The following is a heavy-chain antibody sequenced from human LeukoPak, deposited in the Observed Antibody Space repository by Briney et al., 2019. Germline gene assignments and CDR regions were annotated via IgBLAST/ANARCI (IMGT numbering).Heavy chain of an antibody. J-gene: IGHJ4*02. V-gene: IGHV5-51*01. CDR2: IYPGDSNT. D-gene: IGHD2-2*01. CDR3: ARQGPLGYCSSPSCFPSFDY. Sequence: GESLKISCKASGYNFTNYWSAWVGRLPGKGLEGMGIIYPGDSNTRYSPSFQGEVTTSADKSISTAYLQWSSLKASDTAIYYCARQGPLGYCSSPSCFPSFDYWGQGTLVTVSS. CDR1: GYNFTNYW.